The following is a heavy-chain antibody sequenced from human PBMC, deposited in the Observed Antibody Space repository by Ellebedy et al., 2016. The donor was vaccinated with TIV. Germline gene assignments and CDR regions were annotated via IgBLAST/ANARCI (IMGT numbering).Heavy chain of an antibody. Sequence: SETLSLXCTVSGGSISSGGSYWSWIRQHPGKGLEWIGYIYYSGSTYYNPSLKSRVTISVDTSKNQFSLKLSSVTAADTAVYYCARANPAGYSYYYYYYYGMDVWGQGTTVTVSS. J-gene: IGHJ6*02. CDR2: IYYSGST. CDR1: GGSISSGGSY. D-gene: IGHD5-18*01. V-gene: IGHV4-31*03. CDR3: ARANPAGYSYYYYYYYGMDV.